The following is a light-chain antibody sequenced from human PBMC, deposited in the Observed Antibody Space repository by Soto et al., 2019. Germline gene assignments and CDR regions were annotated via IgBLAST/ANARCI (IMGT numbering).Light chain of an antibody. CDR3: AAWDDSLNAYV. CDR1: RSNIGSNP. J-gene: IGLJ1*01. CDR2: TND. Sequence: QSVLTQPPSASGTPGQRVTISCSGSRSNIGSNPVNWYRQLPGTAPKLLIYTNDQRPAGVPDRFSGSKSGTSASLAISGLQSEDEADYYCAAWDDSLNAYVFGTGTKVTVL. V-gene: IGLV1-44*01.